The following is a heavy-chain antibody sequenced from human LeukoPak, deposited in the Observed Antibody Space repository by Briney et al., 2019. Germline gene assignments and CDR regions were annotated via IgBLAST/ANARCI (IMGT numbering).Heavy chain of an antibody. CDR2: IHYSGNT. Sequence: PSETLSLTCTVSGGSISSSYWTWIRQPPGKGLEWIGYIHYSGNTNYNPSLRSRVTISVDTSKNQFSLRLSSVTAADTAVYYCARARLGGIVVVPAGSEGRYWFGPWGQGTLVTVSS. D-gene: IGHD2-2*01. CDR1: GGSISSSY. CDR3: ARARLGGIVVVPAGSEGRYWFGP. V-gene: IGHV4-59*01. J-gene: IGHJ5*02.